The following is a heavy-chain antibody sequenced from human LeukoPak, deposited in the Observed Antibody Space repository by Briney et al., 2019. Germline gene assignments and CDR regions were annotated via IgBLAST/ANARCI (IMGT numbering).Heavy chain of an antibody. V-gene: IGHV3-21*06. D-gene: IGHD2-15*01. CDR1: GFTFSIYG. J-gene: IGHJ4*02. CDR3: ARDGSGSGDI. CDR2: ISSDSANI. Sequence: GCLRLSCAASGFTFSIYGMNWVRRAPGKGLEWVSSISSDSANIYHTDSVKGRFTTSRDNAKNSVYLQMNSLTAEDTAVYYCARDGSGSGDIWGPGTLVTVSS.